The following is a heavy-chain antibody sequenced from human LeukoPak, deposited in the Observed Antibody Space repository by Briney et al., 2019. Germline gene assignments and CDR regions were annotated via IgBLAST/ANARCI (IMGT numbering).Heavy chain of an antibody. CDR3: ARGLLGGWTYYYYGMDV. CDR2: INPSGGST. J-gene: IGHJ6*02. D-gene: IGHD6-19*01. Sequence: ASVKVSCKASGYTFTSYYMHWVRQAPGQGLEWMGIINPSGGSTSYAQKFQGRVTMTRDTSTSTVYMELSSLRSEDTAVYYCARGLLGGWTYYYYGMDVWGQGTTVTVSS. CDR1: GYTFTSYY. V-gene: IGHV1-46*01.